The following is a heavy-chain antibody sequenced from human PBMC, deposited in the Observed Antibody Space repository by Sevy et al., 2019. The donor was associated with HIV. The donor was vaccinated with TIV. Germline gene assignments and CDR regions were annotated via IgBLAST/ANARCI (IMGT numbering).Heavy chain of an antibody. V-gene: IGHV1-2*02. CDR2: INPNSGGT. Sequence: ASVKVSCKASGYTFTGYYIYWVRQAPGQGLEWMGWINPNSGGTNYAQKFQGRVTMTTDTSINTAYMELSRLRSDDTAVYYCARDAQFWSYNWLDPWGQGTLVTVSS. D-gene: IGHD2-8*02. CDR1: GYTFTGYY. J-gene: IGHJ5*02. CDR3: ARDAQFWSYNWLDP.